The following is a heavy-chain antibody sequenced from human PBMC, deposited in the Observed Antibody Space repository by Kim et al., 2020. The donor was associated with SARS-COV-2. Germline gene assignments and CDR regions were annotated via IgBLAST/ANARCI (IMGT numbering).Heavy chain of an antibody. Sequence: GSTYDADSVKVRFTISRENSKNTLYLQMNSLGAEDTAVYYCAKGGGGMDVWGQGTTVTVSS. J-gene: IGHJ6*02. V-gene: IGHV3-23*01. CDR2: GST. D-gene: IGHD3-16*01. CDR3: AKGGGGMDV.